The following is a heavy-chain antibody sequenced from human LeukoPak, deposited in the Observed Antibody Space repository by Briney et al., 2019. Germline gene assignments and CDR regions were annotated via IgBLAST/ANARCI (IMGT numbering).Heavy chain of an antibody. CDR3: TRHFISLAAFDI. Sequence: GGSLRLSCAASGFTFSSDAMSWVRQAPGKGLEWVGRIRSKANSYATAYAASVKGRFTISRDDSKNTAYLQMNSLKTEDTAVYYCTRHFISLAAFDIWGQGTMVTVSS. CDR2: IRSKANSYAT. V-gene: IGHV3-73*01. J-gene: IGHJ3*02. CDR1: GFTFSSDA. D-gene: IGHD3-3*02.